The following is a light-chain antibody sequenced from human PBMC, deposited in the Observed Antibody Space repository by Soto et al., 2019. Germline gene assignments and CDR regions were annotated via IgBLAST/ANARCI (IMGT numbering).Light chain of an antibody. V-gene: IGKV1-5*03. J-gene: IGKJ1*01. CDR3: QQYNSYSLCT. Sequence: DIQMAQSPSTLSASVGDRVTINCRASPGISTLLAWYQQKPGQAPKLLIYKASSLVGGVPSGLSGIGSGTEFTLTISILQPDDVATYYCQQYNSYSLCTCGQGTKVDI. CDR1: PGISTL. CDR2: KAS.